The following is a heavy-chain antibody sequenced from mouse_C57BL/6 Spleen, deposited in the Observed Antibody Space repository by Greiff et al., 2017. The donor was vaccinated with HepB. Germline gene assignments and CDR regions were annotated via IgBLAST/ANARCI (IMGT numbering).Heavy chain of an antibody. CDR3: AREGTGYFDY. D-gene: IGHD4-1*01. J-gene: IGHJ2*01. CDR1: GYTFTDYY. V-gene: IGHV1-26*01. CDR2: INPNNGGT. Sequence: EVQLQQSGPELVKPGASVKISCKASGYTFTDYYMNWVKQSHGKSLEWIGDINPNNGGTSYNQKFKGKATLTVDKSSSTAYMERRSLTSEDSAVYYCAREGTGYFDYWGQGTTLTVSS.